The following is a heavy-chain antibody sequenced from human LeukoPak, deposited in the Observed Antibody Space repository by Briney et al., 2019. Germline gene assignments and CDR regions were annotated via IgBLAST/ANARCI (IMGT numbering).Heavy chain of an antibody. CDR3: ARTGPGSSSYH. D-gene: IGHD6-13*01. CDR1: GFTFSSYS. CDR2: ISSSISTI. J-gene: IGHJ5*02. Sequence: GGSLRLSCAASGFTFSSYSMNWVRQAPGKGLEWVSYISSSISTIYYADSVKGRFTISRDSAKNSLYLQMNSLRAEDTAVYYCARTGPGSSSYHWGQGTLVTVSS. V-gene: IGHV3-48*04.